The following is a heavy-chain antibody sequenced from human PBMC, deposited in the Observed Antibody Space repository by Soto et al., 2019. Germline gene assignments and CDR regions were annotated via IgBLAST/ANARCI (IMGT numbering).Heavy chain of an antibody. CDR3: ARDSGSGWRHYYCGMDV. J-gene: IGHJ6*02. CDR2: INPNSGGT. D-gene: IGHD6-19*01. CDR1: GYTFTGSY. Sequence: ASVKVSCKASGYTFTGSYMHWVRQAPGQGLEWMGWINPNSGGTNYAQKFQGWVTMTRDTSISTAYMELSRLRSDDTAVYYCARDSGSGWRHYYCGMDVWGQGTTVTVSS. V-gene: IGHV1-2*04.